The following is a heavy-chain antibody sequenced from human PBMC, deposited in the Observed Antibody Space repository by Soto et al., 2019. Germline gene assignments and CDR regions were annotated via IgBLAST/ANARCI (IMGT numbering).Heavy chain of an antibody. CDR3: ARGRYYYYMDV. V-gene: IGHV3-13*01. J-gene: IGHJ6*03. CDR2: VGTAGDT. Sequence: EVQLVESGGGLAQPEGSLRLSCAASGFTFSTYDMHWVRQTPGKGPEWIAAVGTAGDTYYSGSVKGQFTISRDNAENSLYLQINSLRAGDTAVYYCARGRYYYYMDVWGKGTTVTVSS. CDR1: GFTFSTYD.